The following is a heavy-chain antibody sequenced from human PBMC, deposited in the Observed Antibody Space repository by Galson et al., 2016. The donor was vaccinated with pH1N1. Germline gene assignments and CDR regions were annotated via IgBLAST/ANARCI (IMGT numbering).Heavy chain of an antibody. CDR1: GFTFDDNG. Sequence: SLRLSCAASGFTFDDNGMSWVRQPPGKGLEWVASINWNGGSTSYADSGKGRFTISRDNARNSLYLQMNSLRAEDTAVYYCVRAVGAVEAFWGQGTLVTVSS. J-gene: IGHJ4*02. CDR2: INWNGGST. D-gene: IGHD4/OR15-4a*01. CDR3: VRAVGAVEAF. V-gene: IGHV3-20*04.